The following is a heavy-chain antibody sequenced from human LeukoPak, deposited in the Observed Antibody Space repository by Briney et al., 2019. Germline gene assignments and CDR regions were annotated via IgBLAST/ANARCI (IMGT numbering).Heavy chain of an antibody. CDR1: GYTFTSYY. CDR2: INPSGGST. J-gene: IGHJ4*02. CDR3: ARDRAYDSSGYYFDY. V-gene: IGHV1-46*01. Sequence: GASVKVSCKASGYTFTSYYLHWVRQAPGQGLEWMGIINPSGGSTSYAQKFQDRVTMTRDTSTSTVYLELSSLRSEDTAVYYCARDRAYDSSGYYFDYWGQGTLVTVSS. D-gene: IGHD3-22*01.